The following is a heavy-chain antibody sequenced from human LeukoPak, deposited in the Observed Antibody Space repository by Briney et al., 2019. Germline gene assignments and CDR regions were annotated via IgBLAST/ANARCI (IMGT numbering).Heavy chain of an antibody. CDR3: AREWQQLSQEVEAFDI. D-gene: IGHD6-13*01. CDR2: ISAYNGNT. V-gene: IGHV1-18*01. J-gene: IGHJ3*02. Sequence: GASVKVSCKASGYTFTSYGISWVRQAPGQGLEWMRWISAYNGNTNYAQKLQGRVTMTTDTSTSTAYMELRSLRSDDTAVYYCAREWQQLSQEVEAFDIWGQGTMVTVSS. CDR1: GYTFTSYG.